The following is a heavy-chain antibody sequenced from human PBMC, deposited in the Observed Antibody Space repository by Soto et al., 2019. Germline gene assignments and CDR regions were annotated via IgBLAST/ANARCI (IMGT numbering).Heavy chain of an antibody. Sequence: ASVKVSCKASGYTFTSYGISWVRQAPGQGLEWMGWINAYNGNTNYAQKLQGRVSMTTDTSTSTAYMELRSLRSDDTAVYYCARDREYDFWSGYYTGPGFDPWGQGTLVTVSS. CDR1: GYTFTSYG. V-gene: IGHV1-18*04. J-gene: IGHJ5*02. CDR3: ARDREYDFWSGYYTGPGFDP. CDR2: INAYNGNT. D-gene: IGHD3-3*01.